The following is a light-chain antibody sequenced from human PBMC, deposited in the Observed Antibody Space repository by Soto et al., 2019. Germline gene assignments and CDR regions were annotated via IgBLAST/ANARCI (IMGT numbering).Light chain of an antibody. Sequence: DIVLTQSPATLSLSPGERATLSCRASQSVSSYLAWYQQKPGQAPRLLIYDASNRATGIPARFSGSGSGTDFTLTISSLEPEDFAVYYCQQRSNWPPTWTFGQGTKVDI. J-gene: IGKJ1*01. CDR2: DAS. CDR1: QSVSSY. CDR3: QQRSNWPPTWT. V-gene: IGKV3-11*01.